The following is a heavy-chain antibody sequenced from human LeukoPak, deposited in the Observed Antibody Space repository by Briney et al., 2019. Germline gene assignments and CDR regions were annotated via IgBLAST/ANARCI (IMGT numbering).Heavy chain of an antibody. Sequence: GGSLRLSCAASGFTFSTYDIHWVRQAPGKGLEWVTFIQYDGTNEYQADSVKGRFTISRDNSKNTVYLQTNSLRIEDTAVYYCARSLTKVRGYDYWGQGIPVTVSS. V-gene: IGHV3-30*02. J-gene: IGHJ4*02. CDR1: GFTFSTYD. CDR2: IQYDGTNE. CDR3: ARSLTKVRGYDY. D-gene: IGHD3-10*01.